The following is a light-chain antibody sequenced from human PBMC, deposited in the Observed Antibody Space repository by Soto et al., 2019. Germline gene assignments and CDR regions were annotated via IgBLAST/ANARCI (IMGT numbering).Light chain of an antibody. Sequence: DIQMTQSPSTLSASVGDRVTITCRASQSISSWLAWYQQKPGKAPKLLIYDASSLESGVPSRFSGSGSGTEFPLTISSLQPDDFATYYCQQYNSILGTFGQGTKVHIK. V-gene: IGKV1-5*01. CDR2: DAS. J-gene: IGKJ1*01. CDR1: QSISSW. CDR3: QQYNSILGT.